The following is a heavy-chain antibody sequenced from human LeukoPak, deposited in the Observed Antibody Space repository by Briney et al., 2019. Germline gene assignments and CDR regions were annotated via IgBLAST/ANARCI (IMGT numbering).Heavy chain of an antibody. Sequence: GGSLRLSCAASGFTFSSYWMSWVRQAPGKGLEYVSAISSNGGSTYYANSVKGRFTISRDNSKNTLYLQMGSLRAEDMAVYYCAKVRYCSGVNCYPDDNWGQGTLVTVSS. D-gene: IGHD2-15*01. CDR2: ISSNGGST. CDR3: AKVRYCSGVNCYPDDN. CDR1: GFTFSSYW. J-gene: IGHJ4*02. V-gene: IGHV3-64*01.